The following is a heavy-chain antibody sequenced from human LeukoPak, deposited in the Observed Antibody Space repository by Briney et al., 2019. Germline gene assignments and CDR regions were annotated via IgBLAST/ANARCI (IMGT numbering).Heavy chain of an antibody. CDR3: ASTIAAAGTPYNWFDP. Sequence: PSETLSLTCTVSGGSTSSSSYYWGWIRQPPGKGLEWIGSIYYSGSTYYNPSLKSRVTISVDTSKNQFSLKLSSVTAADTAVYYCASTIAAAGTPYNWFDPWGQGTLVTVSS. J-gene: IGHJ5*02. V-gene: IGHV4-39*01. D-gene: IGHD6-13*01. CDR2: IYYSGST. CDR1: GGSTSSSSYY.